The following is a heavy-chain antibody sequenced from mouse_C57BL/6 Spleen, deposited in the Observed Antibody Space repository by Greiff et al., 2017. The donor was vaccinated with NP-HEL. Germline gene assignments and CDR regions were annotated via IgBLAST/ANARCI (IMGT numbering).Heavy chain of an antibody. Sequence: VKLQQPGAELVKPGASVKMSCKASGYTFTSYWITWVKQRPGQGLEWIGALYPGRGSTTYNEKFKSKTTLTVDTSSSTAYMQLSSLTAEDSAVDDWARIGDRNYGFAYWGQGTLVTVSA. CDR3: ARIGDRNYGFAY. D-gene: IGHD2-5*01. V-gene: IGHV1-55*01. CDR1: GYTFTSYW. J-gene: IGHJ3*01. CDR2: LYPGRGST.